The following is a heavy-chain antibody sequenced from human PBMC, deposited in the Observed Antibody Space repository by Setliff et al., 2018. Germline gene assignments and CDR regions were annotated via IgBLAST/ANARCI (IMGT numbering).Heavy chain of an antibody. V-gene: IGHV3-30*02. CDR3: STDRAGCSGSSCYNGFDV. Sequence: PGGSLRLSCAASGFTFSSYGMHWVRQAPGRGLEWVGYIPYDGSNQFYPDSLKGRFTISRDNSKNTLYLQMNSLRPEDTALYYCSTDRAGCSGSSCYNGFDVWGQGTLVTVSS. D-gene: IGHD2-2*02. CDR2: IPYDGSNQ. J-gene: IGHJ3*01. CDR1: GFTFSSYG.